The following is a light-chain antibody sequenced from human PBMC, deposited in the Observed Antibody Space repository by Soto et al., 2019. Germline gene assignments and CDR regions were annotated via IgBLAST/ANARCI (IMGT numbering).Light chain of an antibody. J-gene: IGKJ1*01. CDR2: GSS. CDR3: QQRSNWPPWT. V-gene: IGKV3-11*01. CDR1: QSVSNNY. Sequence: EIVLTQSPGTQSLSPGERATLSCRASQSVSNNYLAWYQQKPGQAPRLLIYGSSTRATGIPARFSGSGSGADFTLTISSLEPEDFAVYYCQQRSNWPPWTFGQGTKVDIK.